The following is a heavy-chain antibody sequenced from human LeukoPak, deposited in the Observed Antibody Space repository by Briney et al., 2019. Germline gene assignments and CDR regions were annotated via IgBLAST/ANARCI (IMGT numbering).Heavy chain of an antibody. CDR2: INPNRGGT. J-gene: IGHJ6*02. Sequence: GAAVKDSCTASGYTFTGYYMHWVRQAPGQGLEWMGWINPNRGGTNYAQKFQGRVTMTRDTSISTAYMELSRLRSDDTAVYYCARIRDSKYDILTGYSPTSYGMDVWGQGTTVTVSS. CDR1: GYTFTGYY. CDR3: ARIRDSKYDILTGYSPTSYGMDV. V-gene: IGHV1-2*02. D-gene: IGHD3-9*01.